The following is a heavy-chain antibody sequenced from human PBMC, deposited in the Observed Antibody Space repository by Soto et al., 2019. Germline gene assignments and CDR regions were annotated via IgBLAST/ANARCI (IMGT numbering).Heavy chain of an antibody. V-gene: IGHV1-69*01. CDR1: GGTFSSYA. CDR2: IIPIFGTA. J-gene: IGHJ4*02. Sequence: GASVKVSCKASGGTFSSYAISWVRQAPGQGLESMGGIIPIFGTANYAQKFQGRVTITADESTSTAYMELSSLRSEDTAVYYCASLYSSSYLTPSRNPPGYYFDYWGQGTLVTVSS. D-gene: IGHD6-6*01. CDR3: ASLYSSSYLTPSRNPPGYYFDY.